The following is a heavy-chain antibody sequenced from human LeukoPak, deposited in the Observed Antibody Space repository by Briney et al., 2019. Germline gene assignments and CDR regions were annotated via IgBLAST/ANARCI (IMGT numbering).Heavy chain of an antibody. CDR2: IYGTRST. V-gene: IGHV4-38-2*01. CDR3: ARYDSRGSASTRFDY. D-gene: IGHD3-16*01. Sequence: SETLSLTCAVSGYPLGKNYYWGWIRPPPGKGLEWIGRIYGTRSTSYNPSLMNRVTMSVDTSRNHFSLQLTSVTAADTAVYYCARYDSRGSASTRFDYWGQGILVTISS. CDR1: GYPLGKNYY. J-gene: IGHJ4*02.